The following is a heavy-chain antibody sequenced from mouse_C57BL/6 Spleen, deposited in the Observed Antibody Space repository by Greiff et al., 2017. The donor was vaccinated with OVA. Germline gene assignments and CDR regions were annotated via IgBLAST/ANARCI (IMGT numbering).Heavy chain of an antibody. CDR1: GYTFTSYW. Sequence: QVQLQQPGAELVKPGASVKMSCQASGYTFTSYWITWVKQRPGQGLEWIGDIYPGSGSTTYNEKFKSKATLTVDTSSSTAYMQLSSLTSEDSAVYYCARNRDSFGGCAYWGQGTLVTVSA. V-gene: IGHV1-55*01. J-gene: IGHJ3*01. CDR3: ARNRDSFGGCAY. CDR2: IYPGSGST. D-gene: IGHD3-2*01.